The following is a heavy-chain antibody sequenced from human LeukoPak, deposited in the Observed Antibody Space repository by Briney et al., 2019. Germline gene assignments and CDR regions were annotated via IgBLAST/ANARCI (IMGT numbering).Heavy chain of an antibody. J-gene: IGHJ4*02. CDR3: ARIAVAVAGGFDY. V-gene: IGHV4-34*01. CDR1: GGYFSDYH. D-gene: IGHD6-19*01. CDR2: INHRGST. Sequence: SETLSLTCAVYGGYFSDYHWSWLRQPPGKGLEWIGEINHRGSTNYNPSLKSRDTISVDTSKTQFSLKLSAVPAADTAVYYCARIAVAVAGGFDYWGQGTLVTVSS.